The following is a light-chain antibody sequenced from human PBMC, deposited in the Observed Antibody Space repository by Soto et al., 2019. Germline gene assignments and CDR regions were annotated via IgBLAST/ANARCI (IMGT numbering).Light chain of an antibody. V-gene: IGKV1-5*01. Sequence: DIRMTQSPPTLSASVGDRVTITCRASQTIPTWMAWYRQKPGKAPKLLVYDASTLQRGVATRFSVSGSGTEFTLIISGLQPEDSATYYCQQYTNTNNPWMFGQGTKVDIK. J-gene: IGKJ1*01. CDR3: QQYTNTNNPWM. CDR2: DAS. CDR1: QTIPTW.